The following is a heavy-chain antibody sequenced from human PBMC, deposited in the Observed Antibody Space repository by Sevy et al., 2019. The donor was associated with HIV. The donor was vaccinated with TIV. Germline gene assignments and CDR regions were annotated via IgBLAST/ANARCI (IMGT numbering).Heavy chain of an antibody. Sequence: GGSLRLSCAASGFTFSSDAMSWVLQAPGKALEWVSAISGSGGSTYYADSVKGRFTISRDNSKNTLYLQMNSLRAEDTAVYYCANEYYDDTIDYWGQGTLVTVSS. CDR3: ANEYYDDTIDY. CDR2: ISGSGGST. CDR1: GFTFSSDA. J-gene: IGHJ4*02. V-gene: IGHV3-23*01. D-gene: IGHD3-22*01.